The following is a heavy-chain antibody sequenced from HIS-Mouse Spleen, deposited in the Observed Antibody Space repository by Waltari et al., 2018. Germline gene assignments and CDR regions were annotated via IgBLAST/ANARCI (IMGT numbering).Heavy chain of an antibody. CDR1: GYTFTSYD. CDR3: ARGHDYSNYFDY. Sequence: QVQLVQSGAEVKKPGASVKVSCKASGYTFTSYDINWVRQATGQGLEWMGWRTPNSGNPGYAQKFQGRVTMTRNTSISTAYMELSSLRSEDTAVYYCARGHDYSNYFDYWGQGTLVTVSS. CDR2: RTPNSGNP. J-gene: IGHJ4*02. V-gene: IGHV1-8*01. D-gene: IGHD4-4*01.